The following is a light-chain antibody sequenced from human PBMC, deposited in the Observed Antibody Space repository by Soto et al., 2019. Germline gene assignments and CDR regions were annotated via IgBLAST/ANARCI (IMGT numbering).Light chain of an antibody. CDR2: SAS. Sequence: EIVLTQSPGTLSLSPGDGATLSCRASQSVSSGYLAWYQQKPGQAPRLLIYSASRRAGGIPDRFSGSGSGTDFILSISRLEPEDFAVYWCQHYGNSPTFGQGTRVQIK. CDR1: QSVSSGY. V-gene: IGKV3-20*01. J-gene: IGKJ1*01. CDR3: QHYGNSPT.